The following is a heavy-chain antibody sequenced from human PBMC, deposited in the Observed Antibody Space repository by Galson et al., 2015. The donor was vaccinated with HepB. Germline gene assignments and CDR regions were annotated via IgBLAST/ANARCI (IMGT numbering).Heavy chain of an antibody. CDR3: TRNHIAPSHYPEAPVFGHPDDY. CDR1: GFTFNKYA. Sequence: SLRLSCAASGFTFNKYAMNWVRQAPGKGLEWVSSITSSSNYIYYADSVKGRFTVSRDNAKNSLSLQMNSLRAEDTAVYYCTRNHIAPSHYPEAPVFGHPDDYWGRGTLVAVSS. J-gene: IGHJ4*02. V-gene: IGHV3-21*01. CDR2: ITSSSNYI. D-gene: IGHD3-10*01.